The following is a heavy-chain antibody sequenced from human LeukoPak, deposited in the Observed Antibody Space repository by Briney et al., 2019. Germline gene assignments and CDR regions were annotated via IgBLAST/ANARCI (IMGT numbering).Heavy chain of an antibody. V-gene: IGHV5-51*01. D-gene: IGHD6-19*01. Sequence: GESLKISCQGSGYSFSNAWIAWVRQMPGKGLEWMGISYPGDSDIRYSPSFQGHVTISADKSTSAVFLQWSSLKASDTAMYYCARLAVRKTLYYYYIDVWGKGTTVTVSS. J-gene: IGHJ6*03. CDR1: GYSFSNAW. CDR3: ARLAVRKTLYYYYIDV. CDR2: SYPGDSDI.